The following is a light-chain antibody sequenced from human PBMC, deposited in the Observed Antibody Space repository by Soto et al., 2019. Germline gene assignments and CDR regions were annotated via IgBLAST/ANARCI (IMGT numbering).Light chain of an antibody. CDR3: QSYDSSLSGWV. Sequence: QPVLTQPPSVSRAPGQRVTISCTGSSSNIGAGYDVHWYQQLPGTAPKLLISGNSNRPSGVPDRFSGSKSGTSASLAITGLQAEDEADYYCQSYDSSLSGWVFGGGTKVTVL. CDR1: SSNIGAGYD. J-gene: IGLJ3*02. V-gene: IGLV1-40*01. CDR2: GNS.